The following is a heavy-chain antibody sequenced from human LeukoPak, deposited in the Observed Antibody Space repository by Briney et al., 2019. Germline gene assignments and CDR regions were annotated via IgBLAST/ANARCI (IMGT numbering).Heavy chain of an antibody. CDR2: INPNSGGT. D-gene: IGHD2-2*01. CDR3: ARALHCSSTSCSDY. J-gene: IGHJ4*02. Sequence: GASVKVSCKASGYTFTGYYMHWVRQAPGQGLEWMGWINPNSGGTSYAQKFQGRVTMTRDTSISTAYMELSRLRSDDTAVYYCARALHCSSTSCSDYWGQGTLVTVSS. CDR1: GYTFTGYY. V-gene: IGHV1-2*02.